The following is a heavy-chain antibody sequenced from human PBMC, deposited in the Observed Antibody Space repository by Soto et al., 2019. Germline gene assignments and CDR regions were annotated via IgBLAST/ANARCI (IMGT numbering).Heavy chain of an antibody. Sequence: QVQLVESGGGVVQPGRSLRLSCAASGFTFSSYGMHWVRQAPGKGLEWVAVISYDGSDKFYADSVKGRFTISRDNSKNTLYLQMNSLRAEDTAVYYCAKDKETAMTDYWRQGTLVTVSS. CDR1: GFTFSSYG. D-gene: IGHD5-18*01. CDR3: AKDKETAMTDY. V-gene: IGHV3-30*18. J-gene: IGHJ4*02. CDR2: ISYDGSDK.